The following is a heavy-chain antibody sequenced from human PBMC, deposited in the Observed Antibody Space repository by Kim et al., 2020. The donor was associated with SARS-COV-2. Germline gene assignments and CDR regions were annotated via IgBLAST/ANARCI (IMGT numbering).Heavy chain of an antibody. V-gene: IGHV3-11*05. CDR1: GFTFSDYD. J-gene: IGHJ4*02. CDR3: AREYYAPDY. CDR2: VNTRSTYL. D-gene: IGHD2-2*01. Sequence: GGSLRLSCAASGFTFSDYDMNWIRHAPGKGLEWLSNVNTRSTYLTYADTVKGRFTIPRDTAKHSLYLQINSLRAEATAVTYFAREYYAPDYWGQRTLVTV.